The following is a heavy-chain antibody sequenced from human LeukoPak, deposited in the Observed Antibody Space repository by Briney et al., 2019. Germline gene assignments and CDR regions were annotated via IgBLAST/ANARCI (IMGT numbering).Heavy chain of an antibody. CDR2: ISSSGSTI. J-gene: IGHJ6*03. Sequence: GSLRLSCAASGFTFSDYYMSWIRQAPEKGLEWVSYISSSGSTIYYADSVKGRLTISRDNAKNSLYLQMNSLRAEDTAVYYCARALDYYYYMDVWGKGTTVTVSS. CDR3: ARALDYYYYMDV. V-gene: IGHV3-11*04. CDR1: GFTFSDYY.